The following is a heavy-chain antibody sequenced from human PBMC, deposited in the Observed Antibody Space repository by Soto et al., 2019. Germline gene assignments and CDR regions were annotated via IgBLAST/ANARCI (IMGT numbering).Heavy chain of an antibody. J-gene: IGHJ6*02. CDR1: GGSISSYY. Sequence: LSETLSLTCTVSGGSISSYYWSWIRQPPGKGLEWIGYIYYSGSTNYNPSLKSRVTITVDTSKNQYSLKLSSVTAADTAVYYCARDRVSSTVTTTYYYYYGMDVWGQGTTVTVSS. CDR2: IYYSGST. CDR3: ARDRVSSTVTTTYYYYYGMDV. D-gene: IGHD4-17*01. V-gene: IGHV4-59*13.